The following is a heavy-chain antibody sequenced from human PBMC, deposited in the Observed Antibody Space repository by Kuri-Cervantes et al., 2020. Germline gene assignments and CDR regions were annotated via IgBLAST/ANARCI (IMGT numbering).Heavy chain of an antibody. J-gene: IGHJ5*02. V-gene: IGHV4-34*01. CDR2: INHSGST. D-gene: IGHD3-3*01. CDR3: ASTPTQAYYNFDLWP. CDR1: GASISTSYY. Sequence: ESLKISCTVSGASISTSYYWSWIRQPPGKGLEWIGEINHSGSTNYNPSLKSRVTISVDTSKNQFSLKLSSVTAADTAVYYCASTPTQAYYNFDLWPWGQGTLVTVSS.